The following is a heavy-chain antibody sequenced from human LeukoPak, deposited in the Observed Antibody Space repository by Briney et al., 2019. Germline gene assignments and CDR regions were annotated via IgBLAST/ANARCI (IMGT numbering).Heavy chain of an antibody. V-gene: IGHV1-46*01. Sequence: ASVKVSCKASGYTFTRYYMHWVRRAPGQGLEWMGVINPSGGSTNYAQKFQGRVTMTGDTSTSTIYMELSSLRSEDTAVYYCARDISREFDYWGQGTLVAVSS. CDR1: GYTFTRYY. J-gene: IGHJ4*02. CDR2: INPSGGST. D-gene: IGHD1-14*01. CDR3: ARDISREFDY.